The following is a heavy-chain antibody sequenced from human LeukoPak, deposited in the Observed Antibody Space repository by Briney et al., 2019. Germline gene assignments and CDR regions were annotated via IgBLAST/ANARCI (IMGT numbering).Heavy chain of an antibody. CDR2: TNYGGPST. V-gene: IGHV3-23*01. CDR1: GFPFSDFS. D-gene: IGHD2-21*01. Sequence: GGSLRLSCATSGFPFSDFSMTWVRQAPGKGLEWVSTTNYGGPSTDYAESVKGRFTITRENNKNTLYMQMSRQRGEETAMYYCAKQSYSRSLGEGGPGTLVTVSS. J-gene: IGHJ4*02. CDR3: AKQSYSRSLGE.